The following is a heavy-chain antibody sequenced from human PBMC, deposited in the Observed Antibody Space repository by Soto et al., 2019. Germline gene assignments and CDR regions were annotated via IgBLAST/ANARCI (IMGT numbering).Heavy chain of an antibody. CDR3: AKERRCIYCGGGTCYSPDD. J-gene: IGHJ4*02. CDR2: LGGSGGST. V-gene: IGHV3-23*01. D-gene: IGHD2-15*01. Sequence: EVQLLESGGGSVQAGESLRLSCAASGFTFSSYAMIWVRQAPGKGLEWVSVLGGSGGSTYYADSVKGRFTISRDNSQNTLYLQTNSLRDEDTAVYYCAKERRCIYCGGGTCYSPDDWRPGNLVTVSS. CDR1: GFTFSSYA.